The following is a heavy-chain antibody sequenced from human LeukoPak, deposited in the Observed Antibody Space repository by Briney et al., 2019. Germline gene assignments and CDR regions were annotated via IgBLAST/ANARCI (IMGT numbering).Heavy chain of an antibody. CDR2: IYYSGST. CDR3: ARVFLGYCSSTSCYNRWYFDY. CDR1: GGSISSSSYY. D-gene: IGHD2-2*02. J-gene: IGHJ4*02. V-gene: IGHV4-39*07. Sequence: PSETLSLTCTVSGGSISSSSYYWGWIRQPPGKGLEWIGSIYYSGSTYYNPSLKSRVTISVDTSKNQFSLKLSSVTAADTAVYYCARVFLGYCSSTSCYNRWYFDYWGQGTLVTVSS.